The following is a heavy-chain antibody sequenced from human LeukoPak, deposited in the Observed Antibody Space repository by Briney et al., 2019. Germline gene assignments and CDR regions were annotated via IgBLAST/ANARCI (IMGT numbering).Heavy chain of an antibody. J-gene: IGHJ5*02. D-gene: IGHD3-22*01. CDR3: ARGHYYESSSYYPNWFDP. Sequence: GGTLRLSCAASGFTFSNHGMNWVRQAPGKGLEWLSGISPRGGGTYYADSVKGRFTISRDSSKNTLYLQMNSLRAEDTAVYYCARGHYYESSSYYPNWFDPWGQGTLVTVSS. V-gene: IGHV3-23*01. CDR1: GFTFSNHG. CDR2: ISPRGGGT.